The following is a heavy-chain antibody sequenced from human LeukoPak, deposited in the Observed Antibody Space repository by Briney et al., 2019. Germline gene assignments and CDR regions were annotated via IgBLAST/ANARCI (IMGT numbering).Heavy chain of an antibody. V-gene: IGHV3-23*01. CDR3: ARSYSGGPQSP. J-gene: IGHJ5*02. CDR2: ISGSGGST. Sequence: GGSLRLSCAASRFTFNTYAMSWVRQAPGKGLEWVSAISGSGGSTYYADSVKGRFTISRDNAKNSLYLQMNSLRAEDTAVYYCARSYSGGPQSPWGQGTLVTVSS. CDR1: RFTFNTYA. D-gene: IGHD6-19*01.